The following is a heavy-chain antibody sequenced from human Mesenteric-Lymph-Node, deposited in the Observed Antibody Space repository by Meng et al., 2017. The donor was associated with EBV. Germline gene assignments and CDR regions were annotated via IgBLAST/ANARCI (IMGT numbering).Heavy chain of an antibody. D-gene: IGHD1-26*01. CDR1: GYTFTNYG. V-gene: IGHV1-18*01. CDR2: INAYNGDT. CDR3: ARVEVGITSGDY. J-gene: IGHJ4*02. Sequence: QAKLVQSGGEVKKPGASVKCPCKASGYTFTNYGITWVRQAPGQGLEWMGWINAYNGDTNYAQTLQGRVTMTTDTSTSTAYMELRSLRSDDTAVYYCARVEVGITSGDYWGQGTLVTVSS.